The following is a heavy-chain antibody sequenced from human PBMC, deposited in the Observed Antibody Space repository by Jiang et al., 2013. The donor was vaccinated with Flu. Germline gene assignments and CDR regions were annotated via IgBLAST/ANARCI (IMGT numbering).Heavy chain of an antibody. CDR1: GGTFSSYA. Sequence: GAEVKKPGSSVKVSCKASGGTFSSYAISWVRQAPGQGLEWMGWISAYNGNTNYAQKLQGRVTMTTDTSTSTAYMELRSLRSDDTAVYYCARTTPTMIVVVTPFDYWGQGTLVTVSS. CDR3: ARTTPTMIVVVTPFDY. CDR2: ISAYNGNT. V-gene: IGHV1-18*01. J-gene: IGHJ4*02. D-gene: IGHD3-22*01.